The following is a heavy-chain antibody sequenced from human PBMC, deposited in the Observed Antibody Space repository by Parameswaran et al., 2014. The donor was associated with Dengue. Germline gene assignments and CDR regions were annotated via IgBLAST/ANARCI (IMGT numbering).Heavy chain of an antibody. CDR2: ISAYNGNT. V-gene: IGHV1-18*01. CDR3: ARETNIVVVVAATSLHYYYMDV. J-gene: IGHJ6*03. D-gene: IGHD2-15*01. Sequence: WVRQAPGQGLEWMGWISAYNGNTNYAQKLQGRVTMTTDTSTSTAYMELRSLRSDDTAVYYCARETNIVVVVAATSLHYYYMDVWGKGTTVTVSS.